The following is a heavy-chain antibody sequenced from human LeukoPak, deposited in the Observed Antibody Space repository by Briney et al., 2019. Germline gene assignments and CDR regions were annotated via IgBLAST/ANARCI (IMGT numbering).Heavy chain of an antibody. V-gene: IGHV3-15*01. J-gene: IGHJ3*02. CDR3: TTESNNIQPTPDVFNI. Sequence: GGSLRLSCAASGFTFSNAWMSWVRQAPGKGLEWVGRIKSKTDGGTTDYAAPVKGRFTISRDDSKNTLYLQMNSLKTEDTAVFYFTTESNNIQPTPDVFNIWGQGTMVT. CDR2: IKSKTDGGTT. CDR1: GFTFSNAW. D-gene: IGHD1-14*01.